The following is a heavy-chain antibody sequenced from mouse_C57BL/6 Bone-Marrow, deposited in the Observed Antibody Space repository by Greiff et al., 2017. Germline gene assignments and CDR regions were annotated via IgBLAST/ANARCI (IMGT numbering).Heavy chain of an antibody. CDR1: GFTFSSYA. V-gene: IGHV5-4*01. D-gene: IGHD2-3*01. CDR3: ARDDGYYVDY. Sequence: EVQLVESGGGLVKPGASLKLSCAASGFTFSSYALSWVRQTPEKRLEWVATITDGGSYTYYPNNVKGRFTISRDNAKNSLYLQMSHLKSEDTAMYYCARDDGYYVDYWGQGTTLTVSS. J-gene: IGHJ2*01. CDR2: ITDGGSYT.